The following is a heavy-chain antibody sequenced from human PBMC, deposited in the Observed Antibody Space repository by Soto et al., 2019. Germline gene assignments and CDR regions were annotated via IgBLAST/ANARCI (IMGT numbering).Heavy chain of an antibody. V-gene: IGHV1-18*01. CDR2: ISGYNGNT. CDR3: AREGQAPYYYYGMEV. Sequence: QVQLVQSGAEVKKPGASVTVSCKASGYTFTNYGFSWVRQAPGQGLEWMGWISGYNGNTKYAEKFQNRVTMTTDTSTNTAHMELRSLRSDDTHVYYCAREGQAPYYYYGMEVWGQGTAVTVSS. CDR1: GYTFTNYG. J-gene: IGHJ6*02.